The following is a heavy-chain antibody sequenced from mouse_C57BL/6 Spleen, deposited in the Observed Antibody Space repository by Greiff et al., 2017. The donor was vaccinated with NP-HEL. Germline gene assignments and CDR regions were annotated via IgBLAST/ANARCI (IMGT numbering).Heavy chain of an antibody. CDR3: ASHYYGSSYWYFDV. CDR2: ISSGGSYT. J-gene: IGHJ1*03. Sequence: EVQLVESGGDLVKPGGSLKLSCAASGFTFSSYGMSWVRQTPDKRLEWVATISSGGSYTDHPDSVKGRFTILSDNAKNTLYLQMSSLKSEDTAMYFCASHYYGSSYWYFDVWGTGTTVTVSS. D-gene: IGHD1-1*01. V-gene: IGHV5-6*01. CDR1: GFTFSSYG.